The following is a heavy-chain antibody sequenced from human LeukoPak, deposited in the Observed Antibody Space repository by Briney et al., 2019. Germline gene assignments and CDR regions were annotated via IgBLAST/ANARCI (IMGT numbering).Heavy chain of an antibody. V-gene: IGHV4-59*12. CDR1: GGSISSYY. J-gene: IGHJ3*02. Sequence: SETLSLTCTVSGGSISSYYWSWIRQPPGKGLEWIGYIYYSGSTNYNPSLKSRVTISVDTSKNQFSLKLSSVTAADTAVYYCGCSSSSDAFDIWGQGTMVTVSS. D-gene: IGHD6-13*01. CDR3: GCSSSSDAFDI. CDR2: IYYSGST.